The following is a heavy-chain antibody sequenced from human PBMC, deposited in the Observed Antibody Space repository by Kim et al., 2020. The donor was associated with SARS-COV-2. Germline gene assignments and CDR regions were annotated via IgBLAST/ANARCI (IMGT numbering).Heavy chain of an antibody. CDR2: IGTAGDT. CDR1: GFTFSSYD. J-gene: IGHJ6*02. D-gene: IGHD3-22*01. Sequence: GGSLRLSCAASGFTFSSYDMHWVRQATGKGLEWVSAIGTAGDTYYPGSVKGRFTISRENAKNSLYLQMNSLRAGDTAVYYCARASYDSSGYYFSTHLYYYYGMEFWGQGTTVTVSS. CDR3: ARASYDSSGYYFSTHLYYYYGMEF. V-gene: IGHV3-13*04.